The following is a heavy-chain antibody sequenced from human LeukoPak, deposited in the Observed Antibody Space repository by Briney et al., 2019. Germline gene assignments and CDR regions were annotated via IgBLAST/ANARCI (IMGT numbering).Heavy chain of an antibody. CDR2: IYSGGST. V-gene: IGHV3-53*01. Sequence: PGGSLRLSCAASGFTVSSNYMSWVRQAPGKGLEWVSVIYSGGSTYYADSVKGRFTISRDNSKNTLYLQMNSLRAEDTAVYYCAGGSGWYQTPNYFDYWGQGTLVTVSS. J-gene: IGHJ4*02. CDR3: AGGSGWYQTPNYFDY. D-gene: IGHD6-19*01. CDR1: GFTVSSNY.